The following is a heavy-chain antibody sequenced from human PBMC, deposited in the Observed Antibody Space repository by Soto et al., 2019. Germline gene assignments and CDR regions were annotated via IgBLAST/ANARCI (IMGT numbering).Heavy chain of an antibody. CDR2: IYWDGVE. J-gene: IGHJ4*02. Sequence: SGPTPVYPTRTLTLTCPISGLSLSTSGVGVGWIRQPPGKALEWLALIYWDGVERYSPSLKSRLTITMDTSKNQVVLTMTSMDPVDTATYYCAHSPCSGGTCYLFDYWGQGALVTVSS. CDR1: GLSLSTSGVG. V-gene: IGHV2-5*02. CDR3: AHSPCSGGTCYLFDY. D-gene: IGHD2-15*01.